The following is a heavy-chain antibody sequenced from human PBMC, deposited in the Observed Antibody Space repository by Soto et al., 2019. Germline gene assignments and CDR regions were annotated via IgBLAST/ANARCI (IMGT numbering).Heavy chain of an antibody. CDR2: ISYDGSNK. Sequence: SLSLSWGAAGFTFGIYGGHWVRPAPGKGLEWVAVISYDGSNKYYADSVKGRFTISRDNSKNTLYLQMNSLRAEDTAVYYCAKDLGLYSYGYQSGMAVWGQGTTVTVSS. V-gene: IGHV3-30*18. D-gene: IGHD5-18*01. J-gene: IGHJ6*02. CDR3: AKDLGLYSYGYQSGMAV. CDR1: GFTFGIYG.